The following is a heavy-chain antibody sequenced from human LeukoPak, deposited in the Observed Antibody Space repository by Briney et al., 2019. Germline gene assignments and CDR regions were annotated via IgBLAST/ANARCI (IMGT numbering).Heavy chain of an antibody. Sequence: AGGSLRLSCAASGFTVSSYYMSWVRQAPGKGLEWVSVIYSGGSTCYADSVKGRLTISRDNSKNTLYLQMNSLRAEDTAVYYCARGLSGDPYYFDYWGQGTLVTVSS. CDR3: ARGLSGDPYYFDY. CDR1: GFTVSSYY. CDR2: IYSGGST. D-gene: IGHD7-27*01. J-gene: IGHJ4*02. V-gene: IGHV3-66*02.